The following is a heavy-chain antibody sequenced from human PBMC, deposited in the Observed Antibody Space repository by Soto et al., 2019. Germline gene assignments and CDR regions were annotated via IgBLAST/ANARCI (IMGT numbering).Heavy chain of an antibody. CDR2: INQDVIER. Sequence: PGGSLRLSCAGSGLTFRNDWLSWVRQAPWKGLEWVANINQDVIERYDVDSVRGRFTISRDNVENSLYLQLNSLRPEDTAVYYCAVYGHGVSAAAYWGQGTLVTVSS. CDR3: AVYGHGVSAAAY. CDR1: GLTFRNDW. J-gene: IGHJ4*02. V-gene: IGHV3-7*03. D-gene: IGHD4-17*01.